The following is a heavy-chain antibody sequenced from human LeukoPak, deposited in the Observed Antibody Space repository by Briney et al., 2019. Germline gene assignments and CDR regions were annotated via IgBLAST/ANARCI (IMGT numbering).Heavy chain of an antibody. Sequence: SQTLSLTCTVSGGSISSGGYYWSWIRQHPGKGLEWIGYIYYSGSTYYNPSLKSRVTISVDTSKNQFSLKLSSVTAADTAVYYCARGRPNDYGDYVGLYGMDVWGQGTRSPSP. CDR1: GGSISSGGYY. J-gene: IGHJ6*02. CDR3: ARGRPNDYGDYVGLYGMDV. CDR2: IYYSGST. D-gene: IGHD4-17*01. V-gene: IGHV4-31*03.